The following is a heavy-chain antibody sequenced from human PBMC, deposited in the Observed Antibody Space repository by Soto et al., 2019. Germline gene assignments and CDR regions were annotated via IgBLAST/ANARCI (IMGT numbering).Heavy chain of an antibody. D-gene: IGHD6-6*01. V-gene: IGHV3-9*01. CDR3: AKGKYSSSWPMAFDI. Sequence: SLRLSCAAAGFTFISYGMHWVRQATGKGLEWVSGISWNSGSISYADSVKGRFTISRDNAKNSLYLQMNSLRAEDTALYYCAKGKYSSSWPMAFDIWGQGTMVTVSS. CDR2: ISWNSGSI. J-gene: IGHJ3*02. CDR1: GFTFISYG.